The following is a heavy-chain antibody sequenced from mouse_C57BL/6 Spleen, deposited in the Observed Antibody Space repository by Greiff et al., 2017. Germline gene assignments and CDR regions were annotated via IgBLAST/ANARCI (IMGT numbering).Heavy chain of an antibody. V-gene: IGHV3-6*01. CDR2: ISYDGSN. Sequence: EVQVVESGPGLVKPSQSLSLTCSVTGYSITSGYYWNWIRQFPGNKLEWMGYISYDGSNNYNPSLKNRISITRDTSKNQFFLKLNSVTTEDTATYYCARGDYYGSSPGYWGQGTTLTVSS. J-gene: IGHJ2*01. CDR3: ARGDYYGSSPGY. CDR1: GYSITSGYY. D-gene: IGHD1-1*01.